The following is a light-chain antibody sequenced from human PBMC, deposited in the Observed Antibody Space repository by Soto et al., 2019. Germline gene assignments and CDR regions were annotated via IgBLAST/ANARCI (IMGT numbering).Light chain of an antibody. CDR1: SSDVGGYNY. CDR3: CSFAGTNSFV. CDR2: EVN. J-gene: IGLJ1*01. V-gene: IGLV2-8*01. Sequence: QSVLTQPPSASGSPGQSVTISCTGTSSDVGGYNYVSWYQQRPGTAPKLIIYEVNKRPSGVPDRVFGSKSGNTASLTVSGLQAEDEAHYYCCSFAGTNSFVFGTGTKVTVL.